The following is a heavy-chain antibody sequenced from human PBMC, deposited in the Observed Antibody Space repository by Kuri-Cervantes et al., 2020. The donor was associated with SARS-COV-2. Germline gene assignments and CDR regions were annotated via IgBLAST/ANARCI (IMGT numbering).Heavy chain of an antibody. V-gene: IGHV3-23*01. CDR3: SRDGHAEGFVPAAGTFYDHHGMDV. Sequence: GSSMKISCAASGFTFSGYAMSWVRQAPGKGLEWVLSISGSGGSTFYADSVKGRFTISRDNAGNSLFLQMKSLRDEDTAVYYCSRDGHAEGFVPAAGTFYDHHGMDVWGQGTTVTVSS. D-gene: IGHD2-2*01. CDR1: GFTFSGYA. CDR2: ISGSGGST. J-gene: IGHJ6*02.